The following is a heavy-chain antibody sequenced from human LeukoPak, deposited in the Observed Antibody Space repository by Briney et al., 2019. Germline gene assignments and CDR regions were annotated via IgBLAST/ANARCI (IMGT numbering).Heavy chain of an antibody. V-gene: IGHV1-69*05. CDR2: IIPIFGTA. CDR3: GRGSSSSSEPFDY. J-gene: IGHJ4*02. D-gene: IGHD6-6*01. Sequence: ASVKVSCKASGGTFSSYAISWLRQAPGQGLEWMGRIIPIFGTANYAQKFQGRVTITTDESTSTAYMELSSLRSEDTAVYYCGRGSSSSSEPFDYWGQGTLVTVSS. CDR1: GGTFSSYA.